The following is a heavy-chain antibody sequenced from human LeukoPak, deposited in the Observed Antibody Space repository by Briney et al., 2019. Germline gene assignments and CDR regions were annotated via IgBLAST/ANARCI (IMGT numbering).Heavy chain of an antibody. CDR2: INHSGST. D-gene: IGHD3-10*01. CDR3: GGHGSGMHGMDV. J-gene: IGHJ6*04. CDR1: GGSFSGYY. V-gene: IGHV4-34*01. Sequence: SETLSLTCAVYGGSFSGYYWSWIRQPPGKGLEWIGEINHSGSTNYNPSLMSRGTISVDTSKNQFSLKLSSVTAADTAVYYCGGHGSGMHGMDVWGKGTTVTVSS.